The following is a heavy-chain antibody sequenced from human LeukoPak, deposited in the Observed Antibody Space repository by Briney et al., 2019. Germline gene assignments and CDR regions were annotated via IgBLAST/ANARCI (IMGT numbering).Heavy chain of an antibody. J-gene: IGHJ4*02. D-gene: IGHD2-21*01. V-gene: IGHV3-74*01. CDR3: ARVRSGYYFDY. CDR2: ISSDGSST. CDR1: GFSFSSYW. Sequence: GGSLRLSCAASGFSFSSYWMDWVRQAPGKGLVWVSRISSDGSSTYYADSVEGRFTISRDNAKNTLYLQMNSLRAEDTAIYYCARVRSGYYFDYWGQGTLVTVSS.